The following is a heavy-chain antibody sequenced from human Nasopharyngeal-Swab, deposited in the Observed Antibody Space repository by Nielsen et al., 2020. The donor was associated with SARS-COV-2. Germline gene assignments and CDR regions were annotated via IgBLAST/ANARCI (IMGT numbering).Heavy chain of an antibody. Sequence: ESLKISCTVSGGSISSSSYYWGWVRQPPREGLEWIGSIYYSGSTYYNLSLKSRVTISVDTSKNQFSLKLSSVTAADTAVYYCARHWGWYRFDPWGQGTLVTVSS. CDR2: IYYSGST. V-gene: IGHV4-39*01. CDR1: GGSISSSSYY. J-gene: IGHJ5*02. D-gene: IGHD6-19*01. CDR3: ARHWGWYRFDP.